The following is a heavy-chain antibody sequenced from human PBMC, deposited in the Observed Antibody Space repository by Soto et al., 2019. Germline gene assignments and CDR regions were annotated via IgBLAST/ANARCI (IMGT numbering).Heavy chain of an antibody. D-gene: IGHD1-26*01. J-gene: IGHJ6*02. CDR3: ANKRWDVYADNGSHYSHYGMDV. Sequence: GGSLRLSCAASGFTFSSYAMSWVRQAPGKGLEWVSALSGSGGSTYYADSVKGRFTISRDNSKDTLYLRMNSLRAEDTARYFCANKRWDVYADNGSHYSHYGMDVWGQGTTVTVSS. V-gene: IGHV3-23*01. CDR1: GFTFSSYA. CDR2: LSGSGGST.